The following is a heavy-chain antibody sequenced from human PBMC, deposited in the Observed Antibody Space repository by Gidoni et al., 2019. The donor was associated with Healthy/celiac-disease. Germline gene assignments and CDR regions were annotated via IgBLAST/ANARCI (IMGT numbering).Heavy chain of an antibody. D-gene: IGHD2-2*01. V-gene: IGHV3-48*01. CDR1: GFTFSSYR. Sequence: EVQLVESGGGLVQPGGSLRLSCAASGFTFSSYRINWVRQAPGKGLEWVSYISSSSSTIYYADSVKSRFTISRDNAKNSLYLQMNSRRAEDTAVYYWARDGWVVPAAPVIYYYGMDVWGQGTTVTVSS. CDR2: ISSSSSTI. J-gene: IGHJ6*02. CDR3: ARDGWVVPAAPVIYYYGMDV.